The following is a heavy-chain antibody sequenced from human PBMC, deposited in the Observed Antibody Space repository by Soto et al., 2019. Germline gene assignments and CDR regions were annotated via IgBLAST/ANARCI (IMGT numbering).Heavy chain of an antibody. V-gene: IGHV4-4*02. J-gene: IGHJ4*02. Sequence: SETLSLTCAVSGGSISSSNWWSWVRQPPGKGLEWIGEIYHSGNTNYNPSLKSRVTISVDKSKNQFSLKLSSVTAADTAVYYCARGPLAVAISYFDYWGQGTLVTVSS. D-gene: IGHD6-19*01. CDR1: GGSISSSNW. CDR2: IYHSGNT. CDR3: ARGPLAVAISYFDY.